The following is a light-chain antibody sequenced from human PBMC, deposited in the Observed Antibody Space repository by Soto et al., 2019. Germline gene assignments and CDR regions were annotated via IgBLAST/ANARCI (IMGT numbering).Light chain of an antibody. CDR3: QQYNSYRT. Sequence: DIQMTQSPSTLSASVGDRVTITCRASQSISSWLAWYQQKPGKAPKLLIYDASSLESGVPSRFSGSGSGTEFTLTISSLQTDDSATYYCQQYNSYRTFGGGTKVQIK. J-gene: IGKJ4*01. CDR1: QSISSW. V-gene: IGKV1-5*01. CDR2: DAS.